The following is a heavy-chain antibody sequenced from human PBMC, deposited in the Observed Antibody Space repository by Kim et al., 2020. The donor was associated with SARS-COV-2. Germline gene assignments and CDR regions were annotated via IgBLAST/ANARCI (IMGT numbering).Heavy chain of an antibody. CDR3: TTTVLYDDY. V-gene: IGHV3-15*01. J-gene: IGHJ4*02. CDR2: GTT. Sequence: GTTDYAAPVKGRFTISRDDSKNTLYLQMNSLKTEDTAVYYCTTTVLYDDYWGQGTLVTVSS. D-gene: IGHD2-8*01.